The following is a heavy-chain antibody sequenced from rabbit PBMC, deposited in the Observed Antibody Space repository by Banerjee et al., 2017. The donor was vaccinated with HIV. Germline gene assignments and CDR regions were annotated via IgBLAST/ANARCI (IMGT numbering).Heavy chain of an antibody. D-gene: IGHD6-1*01. V-gene: IGHV1S43*01. J-gene: IGHJ4*01. CDR3: ARGDTGDGYANNL. CDR2: IYTISGNT. Sequence: QQQLEESGGGLVKPGGTLTLTCKASGIDFSSYYYMCWVRQAPGKGLELIACIYTISGNTYYASWAKGRFTISKTSTTVTLQMTSLTAADTATYFCARGDTGDGYANNLWGPGTLVTVS. CDR1: GIDFSSYYY.